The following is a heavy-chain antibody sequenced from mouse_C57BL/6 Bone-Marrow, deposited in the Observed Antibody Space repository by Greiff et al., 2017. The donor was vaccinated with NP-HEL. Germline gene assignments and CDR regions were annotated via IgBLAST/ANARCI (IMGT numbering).Heavy chain of an antibody. CDR1: GFTFSSYA. V-gene: IGHV5-4*01. J-gene: IGHJ1*03. CDR3: AREGDYYGSSYSSYWYFDV. D-gene: IGHD1-1*01. CDR2: ISDGGSYT. Sequence: EVKLVESGGGLVKPGGSLKLSCAASGFTFSSYAMSWVRQTPEKRLEWVATISDGGSYTYYPDNVKGRFTISRDNAKNNLYLQMSHLKSEDTAMYYCAREGDYYGSSYSSYWYFDVWGTGTTVTVSS.